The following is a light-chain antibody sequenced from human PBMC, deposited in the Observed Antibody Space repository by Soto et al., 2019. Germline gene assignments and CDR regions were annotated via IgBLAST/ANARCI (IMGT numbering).Light chain of an antibody. J-gene: IGLJ1*01. CDR1: SSNIGAGYD. CDR2: GNT. Sequence: QSVLTQPPSVSGAPGQRVTISCTGSSSNIGAGYDVHWYHQLPGTAPKLLIYGNTIRPSGVPDRFSGSKSGSSASLAITGLQAEDEADYYCKSYDNSLSGSRVFGTGTKVTVL. CDR3: KSYDNSLSGSRV. V-gene: IGLV1-40*01.